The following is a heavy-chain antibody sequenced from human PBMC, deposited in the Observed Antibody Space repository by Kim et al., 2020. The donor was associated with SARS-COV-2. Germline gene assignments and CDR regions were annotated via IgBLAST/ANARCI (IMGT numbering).Heavy chain of an antibody. CDR3: ARGFDY. J-gene: IGHJ4*02. Sequence: YRGSTNYHPSLKRRAATSVDTSKNQFALELSSVTAADTAVYSCARGFDYWGQGTLVTVSS. CDR2: YRGST. V-gene: IGHV4-59*09.